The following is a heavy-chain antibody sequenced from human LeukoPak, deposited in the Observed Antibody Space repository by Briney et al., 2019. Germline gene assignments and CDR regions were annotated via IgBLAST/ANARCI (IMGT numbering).Heavy chain of an antibody. CDR2: ISAYNGNT. J-gene: IGHJ4*02. V-gene: IGHV1-18*03. CDR3: ALPRYSSNWYYFDY. Sequence: ASVKVSCTASGYTFTSYGISWVRQAPGQGLEWMGWISAYNGNTNYAQKLQGRVTMTTDTSTSTAYMELRSLRFEDMAVYYCALPRYSSNWYYFDYWGQGTLVTVSS. D-gene: IGHD6-13*01. CDR1: GYTFTSYG.